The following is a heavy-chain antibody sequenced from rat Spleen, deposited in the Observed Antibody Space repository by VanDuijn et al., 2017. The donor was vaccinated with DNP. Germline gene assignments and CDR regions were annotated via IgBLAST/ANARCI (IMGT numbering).Heavy chain of an antibody. CDR1: GFTFSNYD. Sequence: EVQLAESGGGLAQPGRSMKLSCAASGFTFSNYDMAWVRRAPKRGLEWVATISYDGSSTYYRDSVKGRFTISRDNAEGNLYLQMDSLKSEDTATYYCTTDPTEGPLNWLAYWGQGTLVTVSS. CDR3: TTDPTEGPLNWLAY. V-gene: IGHV5-7*01. J-gene: IGHJ3*01. CDR2: ISYDGSST. D-gene: IGHD1-11*01.